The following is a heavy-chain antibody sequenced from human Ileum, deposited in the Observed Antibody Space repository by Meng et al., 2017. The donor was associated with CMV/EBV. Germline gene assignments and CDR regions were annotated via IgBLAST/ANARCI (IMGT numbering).Heavy chain of an antibody. CDR1: GFRFSSYN. CDR3: ARESDSCYGLDV. Sequence: GESLKISCAASGFRFSSYNMNWVRQAPGKGLEWVSTISSGSSNVYYVDSVKGRFTISGDNAKNSLYLQMNSLRAEDTAVYYCARESDSCYGLDVWGQGPTVTVSS. V-gene: IGHV3-21*01. J-gene: IGHJ6*02. D-gene: IGHD3/OR15-3a*01. CDR2: ISSGSSNV.